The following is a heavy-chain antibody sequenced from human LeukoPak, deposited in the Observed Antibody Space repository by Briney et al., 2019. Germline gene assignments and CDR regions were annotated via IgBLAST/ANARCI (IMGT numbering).Heavy chain of an antibody. Sequence: GGSLRLPCAPSGFTFSSYGMLGVRQAPGKGLEWVAFISYDGSNKHYADSVKGRFTISRDNSKNTLYLQMNSLRAEDTAVYYCAKRGGSYWFDPWGQGTLVTVSS. D-gene: IGHD1-26*01. CDR1: GFTFSSYG. V-gene: IGHV3-30*18. J-gene: IGHJ5*02. CDR2: ISYDGSNK. CDR3: AKRGGSYWFDP.